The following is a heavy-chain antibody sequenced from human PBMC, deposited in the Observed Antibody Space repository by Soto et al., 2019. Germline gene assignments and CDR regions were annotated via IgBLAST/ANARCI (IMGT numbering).Heavy chain of an antibody. J-gene: IGHJ6*02. Sequence: QVQLQESGPRLVKPSETLSLTCTVSDDFISSYYWNWIRQPAGKGLEWIGRVSTNGATNYNPSLESRVTMSVDTSKNQFSQKLTSVTAADTAVYFCARADYEILTGSYAMDVWGQGTTVTVSS. CDR3: ARADYEILTGSYAMDV. CDR2: VSTNGAT. CDR1: DDFISSYY. V-gene: IGHV4-4*07. D-gene: IGHD3-9*01.